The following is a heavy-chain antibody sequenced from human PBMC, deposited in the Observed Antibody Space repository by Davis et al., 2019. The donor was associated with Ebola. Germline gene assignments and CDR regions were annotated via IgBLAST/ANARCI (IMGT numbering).Heavy chain of an antibody. CDR1: GGSFSGYY. V-gene: IGHV4-34*01. J-gene: IGHJ6*02. Sequence: MPGGSLRLSCAVYGGSFSGYYWSWIRQPPGKGLEWIGEINHSGSTYYNPSLKSRVTISVDTSKNQFSLKLSSVTAADTAVYYCARHIGSRELLIAPYYYYGMDVWGQGTTVTVSS. D-gene: IGHD1-26*01. CDR2: INHSGST. CDR3: ARHIGSRELLIAPYYYYGMDV.